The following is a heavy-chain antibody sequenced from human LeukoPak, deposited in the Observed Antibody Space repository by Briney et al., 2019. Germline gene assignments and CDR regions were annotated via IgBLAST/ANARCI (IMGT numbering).Heavy chain of an antibody. CDR1: GLTLSGYT. J-gene: IGHJ4*02. CDR2: ISTTSNSI. Sequence: GGSLRLSCAASGLTLSGYTMTWVRRAPGKGLEWVSSISTTSNSIYYADSVKGRVAISRDNAKNSLYLQMNSLRDEDTGIYYCARDRTMTGDRGVDYWGQGTPVTVSS. V-gene: IGHV3-21*01. CDR3: ARDRTMTGDRGVDY. D-gene: IGHD3-22*01.